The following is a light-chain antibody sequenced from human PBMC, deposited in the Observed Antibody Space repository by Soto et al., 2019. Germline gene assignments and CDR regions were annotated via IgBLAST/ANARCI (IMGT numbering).Light chain of an antibody. V-gene: IGKV1-5*01. CDR1: ESISNW. Sequence: DIQMTQSPSTLSASVGDRVTITCRASESISNWLAWYQQKPGKAPKLMIYDASILESGVPSRFSGSGSGTEFTLTISSLQPDDFATYYCQHYNSYSEAFGQGTTVDI. J-gene: IGKJ1*01. CDR2: DAS. CDR3: QHYNSYSEA.